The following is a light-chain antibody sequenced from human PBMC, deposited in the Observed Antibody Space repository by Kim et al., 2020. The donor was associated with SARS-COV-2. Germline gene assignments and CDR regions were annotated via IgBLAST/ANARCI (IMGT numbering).Light chain of an antibody. J-gene: IGKJ1*01. CDR3: QKYNGAPLT. CDR1: QGISSN. Sequence: DIQMTQSPSSLSASVGDRVTITCRASQGISSNVAWYQQKPGDVPKLLIYDASALLSGVPSRFSGSGSGTDFTLTISSLQPEDVATYYCQKYNGAPLTFGQGTKVEIK. CDR2: DAS. V-gene: IGKV1-27*01.